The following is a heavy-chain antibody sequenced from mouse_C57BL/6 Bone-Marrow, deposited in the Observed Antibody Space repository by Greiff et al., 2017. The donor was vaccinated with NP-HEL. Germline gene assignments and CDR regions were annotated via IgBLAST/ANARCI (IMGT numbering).Heavy chain of an antibody. CDR3: ASNLFAY. V-gene: IGHV1-4*01. CDR2: INPSRGYT. CDR1: GYTFTSYT. J-gene: IGHJ3*01. Sequence: QVQLQQSGAELARPGASVKMSCKASGYTFTSYTMHWVKQRPGQGLEWIGYINPSRGYTTYNQKFKDKATVTADKSSSTAYMQLSSLTSEDSAVYYCASNLFAYWGQGTLVTVSA.